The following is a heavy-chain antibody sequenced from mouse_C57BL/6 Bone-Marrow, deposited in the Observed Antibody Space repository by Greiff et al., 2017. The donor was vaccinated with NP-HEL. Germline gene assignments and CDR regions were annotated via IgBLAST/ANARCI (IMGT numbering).Heavy chain of an antibody. CDR3: ARSTLYYDYDTSYFDD. CDR2: ILPGSGST. D-gene: IGHD2-4*01. Sequence: QVQLQQSGAELMKPGASVKLSCKATGYTFTGYWIEWVKQRPGHGLEWIGEILPGSGSTNYNEKFKGKATFTADTSSNTAYMQLSSLTTEDSAIXYCARSTLYYDYDTSYFDDWGQGTTLTVSS. V-gene: IGHV1-9*01. CDR1: GYTFTGYW. J-gene: IGHJ2*01.